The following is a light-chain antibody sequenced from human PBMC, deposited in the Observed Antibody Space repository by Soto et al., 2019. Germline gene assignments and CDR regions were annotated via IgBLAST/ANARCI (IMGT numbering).Light chain of an antibody. CDR2: EVN. V-gene: IGLV2-8*01. J-gene: IGLJ1*01. CDR1: SSDISKYNY. Sequence: QSALTQPPSASGSPGQSVTISCTGTSSDISKYNYVSWYQQLPGKAPKLLLYEVNKRPSEVPERFSGSKSANASSLTVSGLRTEDAADYYCSTYAGRNIVIFGGGTTVTVL. CDR3: STYAGRNIVI.